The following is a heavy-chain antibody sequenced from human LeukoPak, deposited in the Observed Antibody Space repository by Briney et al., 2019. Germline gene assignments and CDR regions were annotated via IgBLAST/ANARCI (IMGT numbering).Heavy chain of an antibody. V-gene: IGHV1-2*02. CDR1: GYSFTDYY. CDR2: INPNSGGT. J-gene: IGHJ4*02. CDR3: ARGVSVVTAYYFDY. Sequence: ASVKVSCKASGYSFTDYYMHCVRQAPGHGLEWMGWINPNSGGTKYAQEFKGRVTMTRDTSLSTAYMELNSLKSDDTAVYFCARGVSVVTAYYFDYWGQGTLVTVSS. D-gene: IGHD4-23*01.